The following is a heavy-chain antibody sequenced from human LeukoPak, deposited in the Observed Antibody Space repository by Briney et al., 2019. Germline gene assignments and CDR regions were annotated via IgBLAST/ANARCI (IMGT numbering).Heavy chain of an antibody. CDR1: GFTFSSYS. CDR2: ISSSSSTI. Sequence: GGSLRLSCAASGFTFSSYSMNWVRQAPGKGLEWVSYISSSSSTIYYADSVKGRFTISRDNAKNSLYLQMNSLRAEDTAVYYCARDKYYDFWSGSKVLGYYGMDVWAKGPRSPSP. D-gene: IGHD3-3*01. CDR3: ARDKYYDFWSGSKVLGYYGMDV. J-gene: IGHJ6*02. V-gene: IGHV3-48*01.